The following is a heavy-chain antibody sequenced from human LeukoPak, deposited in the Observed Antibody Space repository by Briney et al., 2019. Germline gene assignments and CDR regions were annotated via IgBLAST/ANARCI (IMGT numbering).Heavy chain of an antibody. CDR3: AKDTGVVPAAASFDY. V-gene: IGHV3-30*18. J-gene: IGHJ4*02. CDR2: ISYDGSNK. D-gene: IGHD2-2*01. Sequence: GRSLRLSCAASGFTFSSYGMHWVRQAPGKGLEWVAVISYDGSNKYYADSVKGRFTISRDNSKNTLYLQMNSLRAEDTALYYCAKDTGVVPAAASFDYWGQGTLVTVSS. CDR1: GFTFSSYG.